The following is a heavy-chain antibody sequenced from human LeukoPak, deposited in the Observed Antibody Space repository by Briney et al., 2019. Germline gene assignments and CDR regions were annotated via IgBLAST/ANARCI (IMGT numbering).Heavy chain of an antibody. Sequence: GGSLRLSCAASGFTFSSYAMSWVRQSPGKGLEWVSAISGSGGSTYYADSVKGRFTISRDNSKNTLYLQMNSLRAEDTAVYYCAKDRHMVRGVINYWGQGTLVTVSS. J-gene: IGHJ4*02. V-gene: IGHV3-23*01. CDR2: ISGSGGST. CDR1: GFTFSSYA. CDR3: AKDRHMVRGVINY. D-gene: IGHD3-10*01.